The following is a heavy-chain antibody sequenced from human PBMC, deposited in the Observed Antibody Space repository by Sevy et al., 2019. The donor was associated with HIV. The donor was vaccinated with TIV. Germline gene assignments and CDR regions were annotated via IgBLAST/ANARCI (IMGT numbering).Heavy chain of an antibody. CDR2: IKRDGSEK. CDR1: GFTFSNYW. J-gene: IGHJ6*02. CDR3: ARDCSIANCHWGMDV. D-gene: IGHD3-3*02. V-gene: IGHV3-7*03. Sequence: GGSLRLSCAASGFTFSNYWMSWVRQAPGKGLEWVANIKRDGSEKYYVASVKGLFTISRDNAKTSLYLKMNSLRVEDTAMYYCARDCSIANCHWGMDVWGQGTMVTVSS.